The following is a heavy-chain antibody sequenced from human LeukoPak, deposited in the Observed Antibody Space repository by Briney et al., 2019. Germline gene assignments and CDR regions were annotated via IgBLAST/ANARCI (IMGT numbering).Heavy chain of an antibody. CDR2: IRQDGSER. V-gene: IGHV3-7*01. Sequence: PGGSLRLSCAASGFTFSSYYMSWVRQAPGKGLEWVANIRQDGSERYYVDSVKGRFTISRDNAKNSLYLQMNSLRAEDTAVYYCASPPYYYYYMDVWGKGTTVTVSS. CDR3: ASPPYYYYYMDV. CDR1: GFTFSSYY. J-gene: IGHJ6*03.